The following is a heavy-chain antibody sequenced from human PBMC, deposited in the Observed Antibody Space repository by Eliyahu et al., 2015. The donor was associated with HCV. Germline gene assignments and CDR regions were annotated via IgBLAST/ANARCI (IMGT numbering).Heavy chain of an antibody. CDR2: IKEDGSRK. V-gene: IGHV3-7*04. CDR1: GFSFSSHW. D-gene: IGHD1-1*01. J-gene: IGHJ4*02. CDR3: TRGTDG. Sequence: EVQLVESGGDFVQPGGSLXXXCVGAGFSFSSHWMSWVRQTPEKGLGWVAHIKEDGSRKFYVESVRGRFSISRDNARNSLYLEMNNLRAEDTALYYCTRGTDGWGQGTLVTVSS.